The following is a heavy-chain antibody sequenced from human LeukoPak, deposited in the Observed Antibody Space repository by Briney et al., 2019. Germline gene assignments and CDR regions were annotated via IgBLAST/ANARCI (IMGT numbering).Heavy chain of an antibody. CDR1: EFTFITYW. D-gene: IGHD3-10*02. CDR2: IKQDGSEK. V-gene: IGHV3-7*01. CDR3: AELGITMIGGV. J-gene: IGHJ6*04. Sequence: AGGSLRLSCAASEFTFITYWMSWVRQAPGKGLEWVANIKQDGSEKYYVDSVKGRFTISRDNAKNSLYLQMNSLRAEDTAVYYCAELGITMIGGVWGKGTTVTISS.